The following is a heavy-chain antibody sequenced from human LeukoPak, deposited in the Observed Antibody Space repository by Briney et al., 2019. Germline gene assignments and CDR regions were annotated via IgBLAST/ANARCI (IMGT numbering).Heavy chain of an antibody. V-gene: IGHV4-59*01. CDR2: IYYSGST. CDR3: AREILWFGELGD. Sequence: KPSETLSLTCTVSGGSISSYYWSWIRQPPGKGLEWIGYIYYSGSTNYNPSLKSRVTISVDTSKNQFSLKLSSVTAADTAVYYCAREILWFGELGDWGQGTLVTVSS. J-gene: IGHJ4*02. CDR1: GGSISSYY. D-gene: IGHD3-10*01.